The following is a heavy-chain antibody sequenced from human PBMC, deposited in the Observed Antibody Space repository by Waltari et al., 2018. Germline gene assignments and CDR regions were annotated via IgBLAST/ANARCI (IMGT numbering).Heavy chain of an antibody. J-gene: IGHJ4*02. Sequence: EVQLVQSGAEVKKPGATVTIHCKAPGYTSTDYYMHWVQQAPGKGLEWMGRVDPEDGETIYAEKFQGRVTITADTSTDTAYMELSSLRSEDTAVYYCATVAVAASDYWGQGTLVTVSS. CDR3: ATVAVAASDY. CDR2: VDPEDGET. D-gene: IGHD6-19*01. V-gene: IGHV1-69-2*01. CDR1: GYTSTDYY.